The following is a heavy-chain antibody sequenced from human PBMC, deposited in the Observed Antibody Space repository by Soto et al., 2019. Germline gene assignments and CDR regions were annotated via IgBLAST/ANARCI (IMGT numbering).Heavy chain of an antibody. D-gene: IGHD1-26*01. CDR2: IHHSGST. V-gene: IGHV4-4*02. J-gene: IGHJ4*02. CDR3: AKMVGATLVDY. Sequence: QVQLQESGPGLVKPSGTLSLTCTVSGASISSTSSGDWWSWVRQPPGKGLEWIGEIHHSGSTNYTPPLKGRVTMSVDKSKNQFPRRLSSVTAADTAVYSCAKMVGATLVDYWGQGTLVTVSS. CDR1: GASISSTSSGDW.